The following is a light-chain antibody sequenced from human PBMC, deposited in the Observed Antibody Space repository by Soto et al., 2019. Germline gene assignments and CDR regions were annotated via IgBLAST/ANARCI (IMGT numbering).Light chain of an antibody. V-gene: IGKV3-15*01. CDR2: DAS. CDR3: QQYNFWPPLT. J-gene: IGKJ4*01. CDR1: QSVNSN. Sequence: EIVMTQSPATLSVSPGERATLSCRASQSVNSNLAWYRQKPGQAPRLLISDASTRATGVPARFSGSGSGTEFTLTISSLQSKDSGIYYCQQYNFWPPLTFGGGTKVEI.